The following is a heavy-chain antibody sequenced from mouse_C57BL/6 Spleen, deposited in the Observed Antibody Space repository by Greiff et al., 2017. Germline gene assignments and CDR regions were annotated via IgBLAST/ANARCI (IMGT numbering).Heavy chain of an antibody. CDR1: GFTFSSYG. Sequence: EVMLVESGGDLVKPGGSLKLSCAASGFTFSSYGMSWVRQTPDKRLEWVATISSGGSYTYYPDSVKGRFTISRDNAKNTLYLQMSSLKSEDTAMYYCARHGRGCVDYWGQGTTLTVSS. CDR3: ARHGRGCVDY. D-gene: IGHD3-3*01. J-gene: IGHJ2*01. CDR2: ISSGGSYT. V-gene: IGHV5-6*02.